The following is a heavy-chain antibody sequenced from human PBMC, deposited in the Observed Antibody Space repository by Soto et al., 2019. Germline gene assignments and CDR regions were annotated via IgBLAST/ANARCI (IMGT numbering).Heavy chain of an antibody. CDR3: ASYSYGLYYFDY. V-gene: IGHV3-53*01. D-gene: IGHD5-18*01. CDR2: IYSGGST. Sequence: PGGSLRLSCAASGFTVSSNYMSWVRQAPGKGLEWVSAIYSGGSTYYADSVKGRFTISRDNSKNTLYLQMNSLRAEDTAVYYCASYSYGLYYFDYWGQGTLVTVSS. CDR1: GFTVSSNY. J-gene: IGHJ4*02.